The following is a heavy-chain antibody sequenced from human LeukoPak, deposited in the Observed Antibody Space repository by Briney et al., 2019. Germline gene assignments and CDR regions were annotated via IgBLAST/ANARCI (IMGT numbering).Heavy chain of an antibody. CDR3: ARDLGEYSSSFDYPREMDY. D-gene: IGHD6-6*01. CDR1: GFTFSNYW. J-gene: IGHJ4*02. CDR2: ISYDGSNK. Sequence: GGSLRLSCAASGFTFSNYWMNWVRQAPGKGLEWVAVISYDGSNKYYADSVKGRFTISRDNSKNTLYLQMNSLRAEDTAVYYCARDLGEYSSSFDYPREMDYWGQGTLVTVSS. V-gene: IGHV3-30*03.